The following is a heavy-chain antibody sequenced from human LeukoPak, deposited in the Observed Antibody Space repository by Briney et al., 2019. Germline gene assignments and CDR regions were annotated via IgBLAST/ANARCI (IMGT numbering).Heavy chain of an antibody. Sequence: SETLSLTCAVYGGSFSGYYWSWIRQPPGKGLEWIGEINHSGSTNYNPSLKSRVTISVDTSKNQFSLKLSSVTAADTAVYYCARGAREGIYDSSGYFDYWGQGTLVTVTS. CDR1: GGSFSGYY. V-gene: IGHV4-34*01. CDR3: ARGAREGIYDSSGYFDY. J-gene: IGHJ4*02. CDR2: INHSGST. D-gene: IGHD3-22*01.